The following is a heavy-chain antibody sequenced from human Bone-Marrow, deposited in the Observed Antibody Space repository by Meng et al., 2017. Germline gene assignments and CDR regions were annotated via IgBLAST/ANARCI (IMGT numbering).Heavy chain of an antibody. Sequence: GESLKISCAASGFTFSSYAMHWVRQAPGKGLEWVAVISYDGSNKYYADSVKGRFTISRDNSKNTLYLQMNSLRAEDTAVYYCAREGGILPNYDDYGGKGILPTGAFDIWGQGKMVNGSS. J-gene: IGHJ3*02. CDR3: AREGGILPNYDDYGGKGILPTGAFDI. V-gene: IGHV3-30*04. D-gene: IGHD4-23*01. CDR2: ISYDGSNK. CDR1: GFTFSSYA.